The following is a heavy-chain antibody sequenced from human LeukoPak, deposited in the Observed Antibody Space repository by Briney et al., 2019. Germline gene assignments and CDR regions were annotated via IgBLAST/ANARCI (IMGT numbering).Heavy chain of an antibody. J-gene: IGHJ3*02. D-gene: IGHD3-22*01. CDR2: ISGSGGST. V-gene: IGHV3-23*01. CDR3: ARAQRKYYYDSSGIDAFDI. Sequence: TGGSLRLSCAASGFTFSSYAMSWVRQAPGKGLEWVPAISGSGGSTYYADSVKGRFTISRDNSKNTLYLQMNSLRAEDTAVYYCARAQRKYYYDSSGIDAFDIWGQGTMVTVSS. CDR1: GFTFSSYA.